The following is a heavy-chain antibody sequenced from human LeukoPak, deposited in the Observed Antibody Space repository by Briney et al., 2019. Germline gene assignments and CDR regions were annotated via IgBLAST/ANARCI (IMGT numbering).Heavy chain of an antibody. CDR1: GYTFTAHH. Sequence: ASVKVSCKVSGYTFTAHHIHWVRQAPGQGLEWMGIINPSGGSTSYAQKFQGRVTMTRDTSTSTVYMELSSLRSEDTAVYYCARAWVGSQGSFDYWGQGTLVTVSS. D-gene: IGHD1-26*01. J-gene: IGHJ4*02. CDR3: ARAWVGSQGSFDY. CDR2: INPSGGST. V-gene: IGHV1-46*01.